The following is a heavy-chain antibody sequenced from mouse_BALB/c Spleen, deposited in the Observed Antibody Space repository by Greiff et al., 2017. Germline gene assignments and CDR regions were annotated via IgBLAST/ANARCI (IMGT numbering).Heavy chain of an antibody. CDR3: ARGGYDWYFDV. CDR2: INPNNGGT. V-gene: IGHV1-18*01. CDR1: GYTFTDYN. J-gene: IGHJ1*01. D-gene: IGHD2-2*01. Sequence: EVQLQQFGPELVKPGASVKIPCKASGYTFTDYNMDWVKQSHGKSLEWIGDINPNNGGTIYNQKFKGKATLTVDKSSSTAYMELRSLTSEDTAVYYCARGGYDWYFDVWGAGTTVTVSS.